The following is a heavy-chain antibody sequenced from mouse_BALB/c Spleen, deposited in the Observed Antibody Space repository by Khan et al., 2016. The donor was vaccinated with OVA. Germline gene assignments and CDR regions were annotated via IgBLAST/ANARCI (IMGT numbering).Heavy chain of an antibody. J-gene: IGHJ3*01. Sequence: EVELVESGGDLVKPGGSLKLSCAASGFTFSSYSMSWVRQTPDKRLEWVATISSGGDYTYYPDNVKGRFTISRDNAKNTQYLQMSSLKSEDTAMYYCASHLTGSFAYWGHGTLVTVSA. CDR1: GFTFSSYS. V-gene: IGHV5-6*01. D-gene: IGHD4-1*01. CDR3: ASHLTGSFAY. CDR2: ISSGGDYT.